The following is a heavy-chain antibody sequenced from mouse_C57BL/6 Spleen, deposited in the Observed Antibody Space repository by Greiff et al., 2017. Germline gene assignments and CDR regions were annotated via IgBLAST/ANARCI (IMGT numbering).Heavy chain of an antibody. CDR1: GFTFTDYY. D-gene: IGHD1-1*01. J-gene: IGHJ1*03. Sequence: EVQLVESGGGLVQPGGSLSLSCAASGFTFTDYYMSWVRQPPGKALEWLGFIRNKANGYTTESSASVKGRFTISRDNCQSILYVQWNALRAEDSATYYWARSTLDGSSPWYFDVWGTGTTVTVSS. CDR2: IRNKANGYTT. V-gene: IGHV7-3*01. CDR3: ARSTLDGSSPWYFDV.